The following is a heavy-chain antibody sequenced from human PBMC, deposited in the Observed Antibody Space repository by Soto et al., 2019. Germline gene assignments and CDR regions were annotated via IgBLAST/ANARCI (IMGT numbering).Heavy chain of an antibody. CDR2: INYLGTT. Sequence: LSLTCTVSGGSIGSRDFYWGWIRQPPEKGLEWIGNINYLGTTYYNPSLKSRVTISVDRSKNQFSLKLSSVTAADTAVYYCARAAGTVTRNYYGMDVWGQGTTVTVSS. J-gene: IGHJ6*02. V-gene: IGHV4-39*07. CDR1: GGSIGSRDFY. CDR3: ARAAGTVTRNYYGMDV. D-gene: IGHD4-17*01.